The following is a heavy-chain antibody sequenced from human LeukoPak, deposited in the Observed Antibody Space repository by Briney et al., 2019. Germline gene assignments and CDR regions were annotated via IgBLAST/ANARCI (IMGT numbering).Heavy chain of an antibody. D-gene: IGHD3-3*01. CDR2: IYTSGST. J-gene: IGHJ4*02. Sequence: SSETLSLTCTVSGGSISSGSYYRRWIRQPAGKGLEWIGRIYTSGSTNYNPSLKRRVTISVDTSKNQFSLKLSSVTAADTAVYYCALSFTIFGVVTTDDYWGQGTLVTVSS. CDR3: ALSFTIFGVVTTDDY. V-gene: IGHV4-61*02. CDR1: GGSISSGSYY.